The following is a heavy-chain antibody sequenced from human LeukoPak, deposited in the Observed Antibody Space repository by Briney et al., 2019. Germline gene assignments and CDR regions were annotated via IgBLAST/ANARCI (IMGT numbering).Heavy chain of an antibody. CDR3: ARGNGWELLEYYFDY. V-gene: IGHV4-31*03. J-gene: IGHJ4*02. CDR2: IYYSGST. Sequence: PSETLSLTCTVSGGSISSGGYYWTWIRQHPGKGLEWIGYIYYSGSTYYNPSLKSRVTISVDTSKNQFSLKLSSVTAADTAVYYCARGNGWELLEYYFDYWGQGTLVTVSS. CDR1: GGSISSGGYY. D-gene: IGHD2-15*01.